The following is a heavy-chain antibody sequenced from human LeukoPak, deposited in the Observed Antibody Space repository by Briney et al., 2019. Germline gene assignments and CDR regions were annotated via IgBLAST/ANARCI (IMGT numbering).Heavy chain of an antibody. J-gene: IGHJ4*02. CDR1: GGSFSGYY. Sequence: PSETLSLTCAVYGGSFSGYYWSWIRQPPGKGLEWIGEINHSGSTNYNPSLKSRVTISVDTSKNQFSLKLSSVTAADTAVYYCARLIRSENRDYWGQGTLVTVSS. CDR3: ARLIRSENRDY. CDR2: INHSGST. D-gene: IGHD3-3*01. V-gene: IGHV4-34*01.